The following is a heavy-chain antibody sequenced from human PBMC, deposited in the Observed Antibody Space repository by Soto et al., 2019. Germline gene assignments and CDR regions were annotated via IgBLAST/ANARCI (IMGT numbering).Heavy chain of an antibody. J-gene: IGHJ3*02. V-gene: IGHV3-30*03. CDR3: ARGDTPMITGMDSFDI. CDR1: GFTFNNYA. Sequence: LRLSCAASGFTFNNYAMHWVRQAPGKGLEWVAFISYDGGNKYSADSVKGRFTISRDNARNSLYLQMDSLRAEDTAVYFCARGDTPMITGMDSFDIWGQGTMVTV. CDR2: ISYDGGNK. D-gene: IGHD5-18*01.